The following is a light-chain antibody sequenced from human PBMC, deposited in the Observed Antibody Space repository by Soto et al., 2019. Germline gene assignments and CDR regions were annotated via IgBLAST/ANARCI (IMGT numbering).Light chain of an antibody. CDR2: VNSDGSH. CDR3: QTWGAGIRV. CDR1: SGHSSYA. Sequence: QPVLTQSPSASASLGASVKLTCTLSSGHSSYAIAWHQQQPEKGPRYLMKVNSDGSHSKGDVIPDRFSGSSSGAERYLTISSLQSEDEADYYCQTWGAGIRVFGGGTKVTVL. J-gene: IGLJ3*02. V-gene: IGLV4-69*01.